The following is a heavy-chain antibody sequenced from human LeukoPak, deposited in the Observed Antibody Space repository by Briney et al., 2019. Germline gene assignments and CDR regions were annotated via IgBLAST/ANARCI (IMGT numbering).Heavy chain of an antibody. D-gene: IGHD3-10*02. V-gene: IGHV3-74*01. CDR3: AELGITMIGGV. CDR2: IKSDGGLT. J-gene: IGHJ6*04. Sequence: QPGGSLRLSCAASGFTFSDYWMHWVRQAPGKGLVWVSRIKSDGGLTNYADSVKGRFTISRDNTKNTLYLQLNSLRAEDTAVYYCAELGITMIGGVWGKGTTVTISS. CDR1: GFTFSDYW.